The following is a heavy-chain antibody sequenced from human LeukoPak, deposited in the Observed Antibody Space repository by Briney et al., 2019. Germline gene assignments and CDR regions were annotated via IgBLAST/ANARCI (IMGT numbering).Heavy chain of an antibody. Sequence: AGGSLRLSCASSGFIFSSYGMQWVRQAPGKGLEWGVVIWYDGSNKYYADSVKDRFTISRDNSKNTLYLQMNSLRAEDTAVYCCARDRCSSTSCYANYWGQGTLVSVSS. V-gene: IGHV3-33*01. J-gene: IGHJ4*02. CDR2: IWYDGSNK. D-gene: IGHD2-2*01. CDR1: GFIFSSYG. CDR3: ARDRCSSTSCYANY.